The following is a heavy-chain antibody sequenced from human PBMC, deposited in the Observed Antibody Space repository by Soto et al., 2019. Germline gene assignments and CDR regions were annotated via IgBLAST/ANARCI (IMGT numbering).Heavy chain of an antibody. J-gene: IGHJ5*02. V-gene: IGHV4-4*02. CDR1: GGSISSSNW. D-gene: IGHD6-13*01. Sequence: PSETLSLTCAGSGGSISSSNWWSWVRQPPGKGLEWIGEIYHSGSTNYNPSLKSRVTTSVDKSKNQFSLKLSSVTAADTAVYYCARSTQIAAAAGGNWFDPWGKGTLVTVSS. CDR2: IYHSGST. CDR3: ARSTQIAAAAGGNWFDP.